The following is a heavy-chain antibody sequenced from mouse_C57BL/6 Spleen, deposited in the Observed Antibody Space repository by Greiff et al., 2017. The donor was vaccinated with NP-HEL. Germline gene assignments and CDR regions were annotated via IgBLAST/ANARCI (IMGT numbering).Heavy chain of an antibody. CDR1: GYTFTNYW. D-gene: IGHD1-1*01. J-gene: IGHJ3*01. Sequence: VMLVESGAELVRPGTSVKMSCKASGYTFTNYWIGWAKQRPGHGLEWIGDIYPGGGYTNYNEKFKGKATLTADKSSSTAYMQFSSLTSEDSAIYYCARVGYGSSHEGFAYWGQGTLVTVSA. CDR2: IYPGGGYT. V-gene: IGHV1-63*01. CDR3: ARVGYGSSHEGFAY.